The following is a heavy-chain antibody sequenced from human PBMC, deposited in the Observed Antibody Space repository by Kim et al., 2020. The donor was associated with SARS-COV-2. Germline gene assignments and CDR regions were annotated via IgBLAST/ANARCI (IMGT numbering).Heavy chain of an antibody. Sequence: SETLSLTCTVSGGSISSYYWSWIRQPPGKGLEWIGYIYYSGSTIYNPSLKSRVTISVDTSKSQFSLKLSSVTASDTAMYYCASSYWGSGFDCWGQGTLVTVSS. D-gene: IGHD7-27*01. J-gene: IGHJ4*02. CDR3: ASSYWGSGFDC. V-gene: IGHV4-59*01. CDR2: IYYSGST. CDR1: GGSISSYY.